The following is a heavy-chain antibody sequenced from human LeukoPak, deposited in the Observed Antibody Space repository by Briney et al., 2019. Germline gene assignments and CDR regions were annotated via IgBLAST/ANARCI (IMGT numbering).Heavy chain of an antibody. CDR1: NYSINSGHH. Sequence: SETLSLTCSVSNYSINSGHHWGWIRQPPGKGLEWIGNIHRSGSSNNNPSLKSRFIITMDTSKNQFSLKLSSVTAADTAVYYCVLYGFKHDAFDIWGQGTMVTVSS. D-gene: IGHD5-24*01. J-gene: IGHJ3*02. V-gene: IGHV4-38-2*02. CDR3: VLYGFKHDAFDI. CDR2: IHRSGSS.